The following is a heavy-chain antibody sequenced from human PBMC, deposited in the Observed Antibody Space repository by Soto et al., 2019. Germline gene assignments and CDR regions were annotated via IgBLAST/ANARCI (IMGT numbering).Heavy chain of an antibody. D-gene: IGHD3-3*01. V-gene: IGHV2-5*02. CDR2: IYWDDDK. CDR1: GFSLSTSGVG. Sequence: QITLKESGPTLVKPTQTLTLTCTFSGFSLSTSGVGVGWIRQPPGKALEWLALIYWDDDKRYSPSLKSRLTITKDTSKNQVVLTMTNMXPXXXXTXXXXXXXXXXFXEWLSSAPDYWGQGTLVTVSS. J-gene: IGHJ4*02. CDR3: XXXXXXXFXEWLSSAPDY.